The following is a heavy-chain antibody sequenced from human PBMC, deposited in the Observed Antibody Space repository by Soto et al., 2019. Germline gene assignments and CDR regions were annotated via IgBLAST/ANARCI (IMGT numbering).Heavy chain of an antibody. J-gene: IGHJ4*02. D-gene: IGHD6-13*01. CDR3: AGSLIVAAGTGNFDY. CDR1: GFAFSAYA. V-gene: IGHV3-23*01. Sequence: PGGSLRLSCAASGFAFSAYAMSWVRQAPGKGVQWVSSITSAADTHYADSVKGRFTISRDNSKNTMFLQMNGLRAEDTAVYFCAGSLIVAAGTGNFDYGAQGARVTVSS. CDR2: ITSAADT.